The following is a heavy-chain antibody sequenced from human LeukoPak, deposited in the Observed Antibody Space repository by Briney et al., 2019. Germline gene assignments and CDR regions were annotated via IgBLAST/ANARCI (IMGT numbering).Heavy chain of an antibody. V-gene: IGHV3-7*01. CDR1: GFTFSSSW. J-gene: IGHJ4*02. CDR2: INQGGSAK. Sequence: GGSLRLSCAASGFTFSSSWMTWVRQAPGKGLEWVANINQGGSAKYYVDSVKGRFTVSRDNAKNSLYLQTNSLRAEDTAVYYCARLWGGVTTFDCWGQGTLVTVSS. D-gene: IGHD3-16*01. CDR3: ARLWGGVTTFDC.